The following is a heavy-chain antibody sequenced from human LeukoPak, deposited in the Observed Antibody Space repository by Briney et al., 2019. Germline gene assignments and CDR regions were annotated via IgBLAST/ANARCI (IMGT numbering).Heavy chain of an antibody. CDR2: VIHVLGVV. CDR1: GGTFSSYA. Sequence: ASVKVSCKASGGTFSSYAISWVRQAPGQGLEWMGRVIHVLGVVNYAQKFQGRVTITADISTSTAYMELNSLRYEDTAVYYCAKDREMATGGFDIWGQGTMVTVYS. V-gene: IGHV1-69*04. D-gene: IGHD5-24*01. CDR3: AKDREMATGGFDI. J-gene: IGHJ3*02.